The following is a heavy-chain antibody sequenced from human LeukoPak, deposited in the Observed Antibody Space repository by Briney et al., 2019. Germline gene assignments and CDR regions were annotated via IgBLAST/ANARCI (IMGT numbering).Heavy chain of an antibody. CDR1: GYIFTDYY. D-gene: IGHD2-21*02. CDR3: ARVGYCGGDCYSFDY. V-gene: IGHV1/OR15-1*01. CDR2: INPNSGGT. J-gene: IGHJ4*02. Sequence: ASVKVSCKASGYIFTDYYMHWVRQAPGQELGWMGRINPNSGGTNYAQKFQGRVTMTRDTSISTAYTELSSLRSDDTAVYYCARVGYCGGDCYSFDYWGQGTLVTVSS.